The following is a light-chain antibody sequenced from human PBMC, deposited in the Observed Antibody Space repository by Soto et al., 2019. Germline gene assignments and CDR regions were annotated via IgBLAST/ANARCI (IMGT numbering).Light chain of an antibody. Sequence: QSALTQPASVSGSPGQSITISCTGTSSDVGSYNLVSWYQQHPGKAPKLMIYEVSKRPSGVSNRFSGSKSGNTASLTISGLQAEDEADYYCCSYAGSRTFFVTGTKVTVL. CDR3: CSYAGSRTF. V-gene: IGLV2-23*02. CDR2: EVS. CDR1: SSDVGSYNL. J-gene: IGLJ1*01.